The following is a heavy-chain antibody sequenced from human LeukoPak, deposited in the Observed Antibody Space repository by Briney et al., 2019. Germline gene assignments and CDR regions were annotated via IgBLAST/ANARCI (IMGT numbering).Heavy chain of an antibody. Sequence: ASVKVSCKASGYTFATYDINWVRQATGQGLEWMGWISTYNGNTNYAQKLQGRVTMTTDTSTSTAYMELRSLRSDDTAVYYCARDPSPRYFYYMDVWGKGTSVTISS. V-gene: IGHV1-18*04. CDR3: ARDPSPRYFYYMDV. CDR1: GYTFATYD. J-gene: IGHJ6*03. CDR2: ISTYNGNT.